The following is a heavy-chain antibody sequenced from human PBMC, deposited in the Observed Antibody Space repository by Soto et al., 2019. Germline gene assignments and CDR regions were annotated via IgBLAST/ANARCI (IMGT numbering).Heavy chain of an antibody. CDR3: ARALILTGYYIHDAFDI. J-gene: IGHJ3*02. CDR2: IYYSGST. Sequence: SQTLSLTGSVSGGDIGSYYWSWIRQPTGKGLEWIGYIYYSGSTNYNPSLKSRVTVSVDTSKNQFSLKLSSVTAADTAVYYCARALILTGYYIHDAFDIWGQGTMVTVSS. CDR1: GGDIGSYY. V-gene: IGHV4-59*01. D-gene: IGHD3-9*01.